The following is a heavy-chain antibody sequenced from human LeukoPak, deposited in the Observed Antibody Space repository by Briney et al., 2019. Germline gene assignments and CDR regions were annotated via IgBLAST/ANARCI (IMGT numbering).Heavy chain of an antibody. J-gene: IGHJ4*02. CDR1: GVSISSYY. CDR3: ARGLVKPATYCSGRTCPPVY. CDR2: IYNSGNI. Sequence: PSETLSLTCTVSGVSISSYYWGWIRQPPGKGLEWIGYIYNSGNINYNPSLKSRITMSLDTSKNQNTLKLTSVTAADTAVYYWARGLVKPATYCSGRTCPPVYWGQGTLVTVSS. D-gene: IGHD2-15*01. V-gene: IGHV4-59*01.